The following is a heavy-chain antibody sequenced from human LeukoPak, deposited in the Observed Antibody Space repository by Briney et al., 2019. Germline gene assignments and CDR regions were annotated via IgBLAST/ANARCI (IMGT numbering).Heavy chain of an antibody. Sequence: PSETLSLTCTVSGGSISSSSYYWGWIRQPPGKGLEWIGSIYYSGSTNYNPSLKSRVTISVDKSKNQFSLKLSSVTAADTAVYYCARDWWELHRDHFDYWGQGTLVTVSS. D-gene: IGHD1-26*01. V-gene: IGHV4-39*07. CDR3: ARDWWELHRDHFDY. CDR1: GGSISSSSYY. J-gene: IGHJ4*02. CDR2: IYYSGST.